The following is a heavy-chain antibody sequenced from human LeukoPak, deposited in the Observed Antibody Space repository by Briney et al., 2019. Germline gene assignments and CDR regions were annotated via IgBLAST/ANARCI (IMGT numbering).Heavy chain of an antibody. J-gene: IGHJ4*02. CDR1: GFTFSNAW. CDR3: AREVSGTGSHFDY. CDR2: IKSKTDGGTT. Sequence: GGSLRLSCAASGFTFSNAWMSWVRQAPGKGLEWVGRIKSKTDGGTTDYAAPVKGRFTISRDDSKNTLYLQMNSLRAEDTAVYYCAREVSGTGSHFDYWGQGTLVTVSS. D-gene: IGHD2-15*01. V-gene: IGHV3-15*01.